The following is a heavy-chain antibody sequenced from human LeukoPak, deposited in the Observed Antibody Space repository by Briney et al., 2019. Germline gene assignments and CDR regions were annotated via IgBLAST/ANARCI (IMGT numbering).Heavy chain of an antibody. CDR2: ISYDGSNK. CDR3: AREVDAFDI. J-gene: IGHJ3*02. Sequence: PGGSLRLSCAASGFTFSSYAMHWVRQAPGKGLEWVAVISYDGSNKYYADSVKGRFTISRDNSKNTLYLQMNSLRAEDTAVYYCAREVDAFDIWGQGKMVTVSS. CDR1: GFTFSSYA. V-gene: IGHV3-30-3*01.